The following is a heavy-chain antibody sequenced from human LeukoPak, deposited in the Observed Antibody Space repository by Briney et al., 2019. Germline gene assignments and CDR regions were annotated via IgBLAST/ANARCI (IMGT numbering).Heavy chain of an antibody. V-gene: IGHV3-30-3*01. J-gene: IGHJ4*02. Sequence: GGSLRLSCAASGFTLSSYATHWVRQAPGKGLEWVAVISYDGSNKYYADSVKGRFTISRDNSKNTLYLQMNSLRAEDTAVYYCARDGRYCSSTSCFLDYWGQGTLVTVSS. D-gene: IGHD2-2*01. CDR2: ISYDGSNK. CDR3: ARDGRYCSSTSCFLDY. CDR1: GFTLSSYA.